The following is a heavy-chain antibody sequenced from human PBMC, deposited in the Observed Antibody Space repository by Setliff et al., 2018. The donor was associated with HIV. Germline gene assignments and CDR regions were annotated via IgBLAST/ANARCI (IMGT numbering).Heavy chain of an antibody. CDR2: ISAYNGNK. D-gene: IGHD3-22*01. CDR3: ARFPNPSQIVVIMPPDY. CDR1: GYSFTSYG. J-gene: IGHJ4*02. Sequence: GASVKVSCKASGYSFTSYGISWVRQAPGQGLEWMGWISAYNGNKNYAQNLQDRVTMTTDTSTSTAYMELRSLRFDDTAVYYCARFPNPSQIVVIMPPDYWGQGTLVTVLL. V-gene: IGHV1-18*01.